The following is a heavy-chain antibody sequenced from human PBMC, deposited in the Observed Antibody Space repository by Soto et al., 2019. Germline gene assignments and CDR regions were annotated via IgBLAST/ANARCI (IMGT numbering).Heavy chain of an antibody. CDR1: GYTFTSYA. CDR2: INAGNGNT. D-gene: IGHD3-3*01. Sequence: GASVKVSCKASGYTFTSYAMHWVRQAPGQRLEWMGWINAGNGNTKYSQKFQGRVTITRDTSASTAYMELSSLRSEDTAVYYCAGDYYDFWSGYYIGYWGQGTLVTVSS. J-gene: IGHJ4*02. CDR3: AGDYYDFWSGYYIGY. V-gene: IGHV1-3*01.